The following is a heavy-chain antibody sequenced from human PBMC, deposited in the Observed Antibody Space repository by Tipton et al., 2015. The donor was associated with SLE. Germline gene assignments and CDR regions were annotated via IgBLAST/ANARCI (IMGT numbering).Heavy chain of an antibody. CDR1: GFPFNNYG. Sequence: SLRLSCAVSGFPFNNYGMHWVRQAPGKGLEWVAVIWYDGSRKYYADSVKGRFIISRDFSKNTGYLEMNSLRAEDAAMYCCGRDLKFSSTFHCSGQRTLVTVPS. J-gene: IGHJ4*02. D-gene: IGHD3-3*01. CDR2: IWYDGSRK. CDR3: GRDLKFSSTFHC. V-gene: IGHV3-33*01.